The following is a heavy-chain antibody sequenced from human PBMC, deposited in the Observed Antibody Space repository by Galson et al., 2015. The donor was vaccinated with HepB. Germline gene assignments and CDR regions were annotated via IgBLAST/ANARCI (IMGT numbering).Heavy chain of an antibody. J-gene: IGHJ4*02. CDR1: GYIFPNYW. D-gene: IGHD4-23*01. CDR3: ASAHEYGVKFFDY. Sequence: QSGAEVKKPGESLKISCKGSGYIFPNYWIAWVRQMPGKGLEWMGLIYPGDSDTIYSPSFEGQVTISVDKSISTAFLQWSSLRASDTAIYYCASAHEYGVKFFDYWGLGTLVAVSS. CDR2: IYPGDSDT. V-gene: IGHV5-51*01.